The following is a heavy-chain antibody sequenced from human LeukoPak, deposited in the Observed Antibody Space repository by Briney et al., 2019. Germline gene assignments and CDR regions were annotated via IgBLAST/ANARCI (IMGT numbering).Heavy chain of an antibody. CDR1: GFTVSSNY. Sequence: GGSLRLSCAASGFTVSSNYMSWVRQAPGKGLEWVSVIYSGGSTYYADSVKGRFTISRDNSKNTLYLQMNSLRAEDTAVYYCARVSSTSSSWSSFDYWGQGTLVTVSS. CDR2: IYSGGST. J-gene: IGHJ4*02. V-gene: IGHV3-66*02. D-gene: IGHD2-2*01. CDR3: ARVSSTSSSWSSFDY.